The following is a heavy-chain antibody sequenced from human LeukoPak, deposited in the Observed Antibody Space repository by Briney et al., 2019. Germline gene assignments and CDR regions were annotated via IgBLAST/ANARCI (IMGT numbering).Heavy chain of an antibody. D-gene: IGHD1-26*01. CDR1: GGSISGYH. J-gene: IGHJ4*02. CDR2: IYYSGST. CDR3: ARYSGTHSRNFDC. V-gene: IGHV4-59*08. Sequence: PSETLSLTCTVSGGSISGYHWSWIRQPPGKGLEWIGYIYYSGSTTYNPSLKSRVTISVDTSKNQFSLNLSSVTAADTAVYYCARYSGTHSRNFDCWGQGTLVTVSS.